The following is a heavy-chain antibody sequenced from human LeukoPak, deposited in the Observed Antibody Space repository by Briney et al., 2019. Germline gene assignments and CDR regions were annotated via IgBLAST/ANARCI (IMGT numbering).Heavy chain of an antibody. CDR1: GGSISSYY. Sequence: SESLSLTCTVSGGSISSYYRSWIRQPPGKGLEWIGYIYYSGSTNYNPSLKSRVTISVDTSKNQFSLKLSSVTAADTAVYYCASSSIASGWNYFDYWGQGTLVTVSS. D-gene: IGHD6-19*01. V-gene: IGHV4-59*08. CDR3: ASSSIASGWNYFDY. CDR2: IYYSGST. J-gene: IGHJ4*02.